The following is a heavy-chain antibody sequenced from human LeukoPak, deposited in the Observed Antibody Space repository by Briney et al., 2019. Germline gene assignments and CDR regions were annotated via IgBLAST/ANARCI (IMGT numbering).Heavy chain of an antibody. CDR3: AKEADTAMVMNAFDI. J-gene: IGHJ3*02. D-gene: IGHD5-18*01. CDR2: IRYDGSNK. Sequence: GGSLRLSCAASGFTFSSYGVHWVRQAPGKGLEWVAFIRYDGSNKYYVDSVKGRFTISRDNSKNTLYLQMNSLRAEDTAVYYCAKEADTAMVMNAFDIWGQGTMVIVSS. CDR1: GFTFSSYG. V-gene: IGHV3-30*02.